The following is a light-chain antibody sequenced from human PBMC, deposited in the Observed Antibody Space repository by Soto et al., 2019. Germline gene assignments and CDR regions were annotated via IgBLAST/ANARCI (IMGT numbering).Light chain of an antibody. Sequence: DIQMTQSPSTLSASVGDRVTITCGASKSISSWLAWYQQKQGKAPKLLIYNASTSKSGVPSRSRGSGYGTELNITISSMKNEDFETSYCQQSHNHTISFGHGTRLEIK. CDR2: NAS. CDR1: KSISSW. J-gene: IGKJ5*01. CDR3: QQSHNHTIS. V-gene: IGKV1-5*03.